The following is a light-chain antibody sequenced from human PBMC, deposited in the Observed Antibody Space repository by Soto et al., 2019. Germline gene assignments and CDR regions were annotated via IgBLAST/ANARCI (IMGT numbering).Light chain of an antibody. CDR2: WAS. CDR1: QSLLYSSNNKNC. J-gene: IGKJ1*01. CDR3: QQYYSSPPT. Sequence: DIVMTQSPDSLAVSLGERATINCKSSQSLLYSSNNKNCLAWYQQKPGQPPKLLIYWASIRESGVPDRFSGSVSGTDFTLTITSLQAEDVAVYYCQQYYSSPPTFGQGTKVEVK. V-gene: IGKV4-1*01.